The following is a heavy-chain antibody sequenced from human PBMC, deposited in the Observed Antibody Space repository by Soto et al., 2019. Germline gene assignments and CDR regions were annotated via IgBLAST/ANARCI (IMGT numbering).Heavy chain of an antibody. D-gene: IGHD3-3*01. CDR2: IYYSGST. J-gene: IGHJ5*02. CDR1: GGSISSGGYY. V-gene: IGHV4-31*03. Sequence: SETLSLTCTVSGGSISSGGYYWSWIRQHPGKGLEWIGYIYYSGSTYYNPSLKSRVTISVDTSKNQLSLKLSSVTAADTAVYYCARAIPLTIFGVANWFDPWGQGTLVTVSS. CDR3: ARAIPLTIFGVANWFDP.